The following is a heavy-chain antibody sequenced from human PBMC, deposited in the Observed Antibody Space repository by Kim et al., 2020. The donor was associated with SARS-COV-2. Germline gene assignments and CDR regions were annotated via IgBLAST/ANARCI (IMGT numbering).Heavy chain of an antibody. D-gene: IGHD6-19*01. J-gene: IGHJ4*02. V-gene: IGHV3-9*01. CDR2: ISWNSGSI. CDR1: GFTFDDYA. Sequence: GGSLRLSCAASGFTFDDYAMHWVRQAPGKGLEWVSGISWNSGSIGYADSVKGRFTISRDNAKNSLYLQMNSLRAEDTALYYCAKDIGYSSGLIDYWGQG. CDR3: AKDIGYSSGLIDY.